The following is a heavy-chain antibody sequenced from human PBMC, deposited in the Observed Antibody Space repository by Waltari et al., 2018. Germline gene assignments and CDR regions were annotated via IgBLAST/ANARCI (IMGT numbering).Heavy chain of an antibody. CDR2: IYHSGST. CDR3: ARGGYYDSSFDY. CDR1: GGSIGSSNW. Sequence: QVQLQSSGPGLVKPSGTLSLTCAVSGGSIGSSNWWCWVREPPGKGLEWIGEIYHSGSTNYNPSLKSRVTISVDKSKNQFSLKLSSVTAADTAVDYCARGGYYDSSFDYWGQGTLVTVSS. J-gene: IGHJ4*02. V-gene: IGHV4-4*02. D-gene: IGHD3-22*01.